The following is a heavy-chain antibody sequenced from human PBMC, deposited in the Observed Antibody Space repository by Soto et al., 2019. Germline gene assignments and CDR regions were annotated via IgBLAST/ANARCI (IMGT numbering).Heavy chain of an antibody. CDR3: AGDHHVTSGPFGGYFDY. Sequence: QVQLQESGPGLVKPSQTLSLTCTVSGGSISSGGHYWTWIRQHPGKDLEWIGYIYYSGSTYYNPSLKSRVSISVDTSKNQFSLEVNSVTAADTAVYYCAGDHHVTSGPFGGYFDYWGQGTLVTVSS. D-gene: IGHD3-22*01. V-gene: IGHV4-31*03. CDR2: IYYSGST. CDR1: GGSISSGGHY. J-gene: IGHJ4*02.